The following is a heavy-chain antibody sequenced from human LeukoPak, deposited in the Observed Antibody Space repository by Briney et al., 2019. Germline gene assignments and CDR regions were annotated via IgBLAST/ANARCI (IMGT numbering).Heavy chain of an antibody. Sequence: GGSLRLSCTASGFTFSSFAMTWVRQAPGKGLEWVSVISGSGSSTYYADSVKGRFSISRDNSKNTVYLQVNSLGVEDTAIYYCAKVIGARPFDPWGQGTLVTVSS. D-gene: IGHD6-6*01. V-gene: IGHV3-23*01. CDR1: GFTFSSFA. CDR3: AKVIGARPFDP. CDR2: ISGSGSST. J-gene: IGHJ5*02.